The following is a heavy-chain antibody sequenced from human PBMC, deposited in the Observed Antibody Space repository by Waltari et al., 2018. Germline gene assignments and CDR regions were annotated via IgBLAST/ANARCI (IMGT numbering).Heavy chain of an antibody. D-gene: IGHD6-19*01. J-gene: IGHJ5*02. Sequence: QVQLQESGPGLVKPSETLSLTCAVSGYSISSGYYWGWIRQPPGKGLEWIGSIYHSGSTYYNPSLKSRVTISVDTSKNQFSLKLSSVTAADTAVYYCVVGLAVAGSNWFDPWGQGTLVTVSS. CDR3: VVGLAVAGSNWFDP. CDR1: GYSISSGYY. CDR2: IYHSGST. V-gene: IGHV4-38-2*01.